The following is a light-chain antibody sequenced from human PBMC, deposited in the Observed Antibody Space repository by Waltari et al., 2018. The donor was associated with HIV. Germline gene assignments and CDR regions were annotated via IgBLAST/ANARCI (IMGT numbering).Light chain of an antibody. CDR3: GTWDSSLSAWV. J-gene: IGLJ3*02. V-gene: IGLV1-51*01. Sequence: TQPPSVSAAPGQKVTISCSGSSSNIGNNYVTWYQQLPGTAPKLLIYDSNKRPSGIPDRFSGSKSGTSCTLAITGLQTGDEADYYCGTWDSSLSAWVFGGGTKLTVL. CDR1: SSNIGNNY. CDR2: DSN.